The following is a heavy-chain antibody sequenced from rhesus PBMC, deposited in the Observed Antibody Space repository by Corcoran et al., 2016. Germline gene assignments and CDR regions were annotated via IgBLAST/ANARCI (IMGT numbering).Heavy chain of an antibody. V-gene: IGHV4-169*01. Sequence: QVQLQESGPGLVKPSETLSVTCAVSGGSISSSYWRWIRQAPGKGLEWIGYIYGSGSSTNYNPSLKSRVTLSVDTSKNQLSLKLSSVTAADTAVYYCASQDSLFDYWGQGVLVTVSS. CDR1: GGSISSSY. D-gene: IGHD1-1-1*01. CDR2: IYGSGSST. CDR3: ASQDSLFDY. J-gene: IGHJ4*01.